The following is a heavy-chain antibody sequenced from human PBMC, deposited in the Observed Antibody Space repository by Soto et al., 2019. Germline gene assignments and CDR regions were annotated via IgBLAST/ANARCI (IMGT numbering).Heavy chain of an antibody. J-gene: IGHJ3*02. D-gene: IGHD6-13*01. Sequence: EVQLLESGGGLVQPGGSLRLSCAASGFTFSSYAMSWVRQAPGKGLEWVSTISGSGGSTYYADSVKGRFTIARDNSKNTLYLQMNNLRAEDTAVYYCSKDRSSWYGRAFDIWGQGTMVTVSS. CDR2: ISGSGGST. V-gene: IGHV3-23*01. CDR3: SKDRSSWYGRAFDI. CDR1: GFTFSSYA.